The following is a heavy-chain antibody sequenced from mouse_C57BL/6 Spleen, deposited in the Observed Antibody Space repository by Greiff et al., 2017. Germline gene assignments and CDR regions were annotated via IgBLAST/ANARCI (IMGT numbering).Heavy chain of an antibody. CDR2: IYPGSGST. V-gene: IGHV1-55*01. J-gene: IGHJ3*01. Sequence: QVQLQQSGAELVKPGASVKMSCKASGYTFTSYWITWVKQRPGQGLEWIGDIYPGSGSTNYNEKFKSKATLTVDTSSSTAYMQLSSLTSEDSAVYYGARRYYDYDEWFAYWGQGTLVTVAA. CDR1: GYTFTSYW. D-gene: IGHD2-4*01. CDR3: ARRYYDYDEWFAY.